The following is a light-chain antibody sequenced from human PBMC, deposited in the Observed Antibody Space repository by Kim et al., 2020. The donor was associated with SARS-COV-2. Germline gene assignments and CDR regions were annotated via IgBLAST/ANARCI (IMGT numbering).Light chain of an antibody. J-gene: IGLJ3*02. Sequence: SYELTQPPSLSVSPGQTASITCSGDDLGDKYVCWYQQKPGQSPTLIIYEDNKRPSGIPDRFSGSNSGNTATLTISGTQAMDEADYYCQALDSSTMVFGAGTQLTVL. CDR1: DLGDKY. V-gene: IGLV3-1*01. CDR2: EDN. CDR3: QALDSSTMV.